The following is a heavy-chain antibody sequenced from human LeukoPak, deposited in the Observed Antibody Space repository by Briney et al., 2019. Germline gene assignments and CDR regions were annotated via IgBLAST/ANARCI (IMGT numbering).Heavy chain of an antibody. CDR1: GFTFSTYS. Sequence: GGSLRLSCAASGFTFSTYSMSWVRQAPGKGPEWVSYITSSSTNIYYADSVKGRFTISRDNAKNSLFLQMNSLRAEDTAIYYCATSPPRRDGYNNAYWGQGTLVTVSS. CDR2: ITSSSTNI. CDR3: ATSPPRRDGYNNAY. J-gene: IGHJ4*02. V-gene: IGHV3-48*01. D-gene: IGHD5-24*01.